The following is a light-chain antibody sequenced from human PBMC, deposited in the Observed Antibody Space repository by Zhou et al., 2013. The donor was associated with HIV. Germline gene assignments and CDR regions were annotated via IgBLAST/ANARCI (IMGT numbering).Light chain of an antibody. CDR1: QSISSY. Sequence: DIQMTQSPSSLSASVGDRVTITCRASQSISSYLNWYQQKPGKAPKLLIYAASTLQSGVPSRFSGSGSGTDFTLTISCLQSEDFATYYCQQYYSYSSFGQGTKVEIK. V-gene: IGKV1-39*01. CDR3: QQYYSYSS. J-gene: IGKJ1*01. CDR2: AAS.